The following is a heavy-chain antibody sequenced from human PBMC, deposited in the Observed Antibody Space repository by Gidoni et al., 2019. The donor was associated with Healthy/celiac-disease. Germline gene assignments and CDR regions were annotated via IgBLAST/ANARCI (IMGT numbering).Heavy chain of an antibody. CDR2: ISSNGGST. D-gene: IGHD1-1*01. J-gene: IGHJ6*02. CDR1: GFTFSSYA. V-gene: IGHV3-64D*06. Sequence: EVQLVESGGGLVQPGGSLRLSCSASGFTFSSYAMHWVRQAPGKGLEYVSAISSNGGSTYYADSVKGRFTISRDNSKNTLYLQMSSPRAEDTAVYYCGGGTGTERDYYYYGMDVWGQGTTVTVSS. CDR3: GGGTGTERDYYYYGMDV.